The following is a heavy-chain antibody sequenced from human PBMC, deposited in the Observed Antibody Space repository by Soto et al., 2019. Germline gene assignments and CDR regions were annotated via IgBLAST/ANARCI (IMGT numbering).Heavy chain of an antibody. V-gene: IGHV3-21*01. J-gene: IGHJ4*02. CDR3: ARDRRYYDSYGYYYINYFDS. CDR2: IRCSSTYT. Sequence: AGSLRLSCAASGFTFGPYSMNWVRQAPGKGLEWVSSIRCSSTYTYYADSVKGRFTISRDNAKNSLYLQMSSLRIEDTAVYYCARDRRYYDSYGYYYINYFDSWGQGTLVTVSS. CDR1: GFTFGPYS. D-gene: IGHD3-22*01.